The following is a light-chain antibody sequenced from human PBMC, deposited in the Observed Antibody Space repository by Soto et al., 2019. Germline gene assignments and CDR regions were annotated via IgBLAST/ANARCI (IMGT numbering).Light chain of an antibody. Sequence: QSALTQPPSVSGSPGQSVTISCTGTSSDVGNYNRVSWYQQPPGTAPKLMIYEVTNRPSGVPDRFSGSKSGNTASLTISGLQAEDEADYYCSSDASSNTLVFGGGTKLTVL. CDR1: SSDVGNYNR. J-gene: IGLJ3*02. CDR2: EVT. CDR3: SSDASSNTLV. V-gene: IGLV2-18*02.